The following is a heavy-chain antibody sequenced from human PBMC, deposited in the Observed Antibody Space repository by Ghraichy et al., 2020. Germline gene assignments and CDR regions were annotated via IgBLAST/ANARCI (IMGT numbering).Heavy chain of an antibody. Sequence: SETLSLTCAVYGGSFSGYYWSWIRQPPGKGLEWIGEINHSGSTNYNPSLKSRVTISVDTSKNQFSLKLSSVTAADTAVYYCARQGFYYDSSGLNDYWGQGTLVTVSS. D-gene: IGHD3-22*01. V-gene: IGHV4-34*01. CDR1: GGSFSGYY. J-gene: IGHJ4*02. CDR3: ARQGFYYDSSGLNDY. CDR2: INHSGST.